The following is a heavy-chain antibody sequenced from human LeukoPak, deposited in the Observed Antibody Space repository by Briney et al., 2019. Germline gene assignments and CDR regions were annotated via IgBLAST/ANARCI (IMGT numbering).Heavy chain of an antibody. Sequence: SETLSLTCAVYGGSFSDFYWTWIRQPPGKGLEWIGEINHSGSTNYNPSLKSRVTISVDTSKNQFSLKLTSVTAADTAVYYCTRENAAFSPFGYWGQGTLVTV. D-gene: IGHD6-25*01. CDR3: TRENAAFSPFGY. CDR2: INHSGST. CDR1: GGSFSDFY. V-gene: IGHV4-34*01. J-gene: IGHJ4*02.